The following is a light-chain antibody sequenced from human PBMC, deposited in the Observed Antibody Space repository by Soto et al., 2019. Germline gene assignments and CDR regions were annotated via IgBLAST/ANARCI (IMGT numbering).Light chain of an antibody. CDR3: CSYAGSSAFAV. CDR1: SSDVGIYNL. CDR2: EGS. J-gene: IGLJ3*02. Sequence: QSALTQPASVSGSPGQSITISCTGTSSDVGIYNLVSWYQHHPGKAPKLMIYEGSKRPSGVSNRFSGSKSGNTASLTISGLQAEDEAEYYCCSYAGSSAFAVFGGGTKLTVL. V-gene: IGLV2-23*03.